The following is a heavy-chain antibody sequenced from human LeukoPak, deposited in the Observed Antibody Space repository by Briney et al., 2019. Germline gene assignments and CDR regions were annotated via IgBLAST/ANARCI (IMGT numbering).Heavy chain of an antibody. Sequence: GASVKVSCKASGGTFSNYPISWVRQAPGQGLEWMGGIIPLFDTADYAQKFQGRLTITADESTSTAYMELSSLRAEDTAVYYCARDLVGSHTGYSSGAWDYWGQGTLVTVSS. CDR2: IIPLFDTA. CDR3: ARDLVGSHTGYSSGAWDY. D-gene: IGHD3-9*01. V-gene: IGHV1-69*13. CDR1: GGTFSNYP. J-gene: IGHJ4*02.